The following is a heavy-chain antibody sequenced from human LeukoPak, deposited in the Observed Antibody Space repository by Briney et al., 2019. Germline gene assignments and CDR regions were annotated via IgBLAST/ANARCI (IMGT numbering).Heavy chain of an antibody. CDR2: IIPILGIA. Sequence: SVKVSCKASGGTFSSYAISWVRQAPGQGLEWMGRIIPILGIANYAQKFQGRVTITADKSTSTAYMELSSLRSEDTAVYYCARDEPPHVAAAWGQGTLVTVSS. CDR3: ARDEPPHVAAA. CDR1: GGTFSSYA. J-gene: IGHJ4*02. D-gene: IGHD6-13*01. V-gene: IGHV1-69*04.